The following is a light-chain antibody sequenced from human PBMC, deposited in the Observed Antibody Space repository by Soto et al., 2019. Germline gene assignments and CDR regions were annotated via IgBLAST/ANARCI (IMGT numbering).Light chain of an antibody. CDR1: QGISSY. Sequence: DIQLTQSPSFLSASVADRVTITCRASQGISSYLAWYQQKPGKAPKLLIYAASTLQSGVPSRFSGSGSGTEFTLTISSLQPEDFATYYCQQLNSYPLTVGPGTKVDIK. CDR3: QQLNSYPLT. CDR2: AAS. J-gene: IGKJ3*01. V-gene: IGKV1-9*01.